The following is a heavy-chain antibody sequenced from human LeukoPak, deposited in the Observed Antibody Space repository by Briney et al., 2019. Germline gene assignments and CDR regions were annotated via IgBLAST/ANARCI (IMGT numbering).Heavy chain of an antibody. CDR1: GDTVSSNSAA. CDR3: ARSRQWLAHDAFDI. CDR2: TYYRSKWYN. J-gene: IGHJ3*02. Sequence: SQTLSLTCAISGDTVSSNSAAWNWTRQSPSRGLEWPVRTYYRSKWYNDYAVSVKSRLTINPDTSKNQFSLQLNSVTPEDTAVYYCARSRQWLAHDAFDIWGQGTMVTVSS. D-gene: IGHD6-19*01. V-gene: IGHV6-1*01.